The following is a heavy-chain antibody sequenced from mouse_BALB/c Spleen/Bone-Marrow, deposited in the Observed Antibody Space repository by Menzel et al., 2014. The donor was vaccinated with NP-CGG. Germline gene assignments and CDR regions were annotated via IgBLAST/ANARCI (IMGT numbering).Heavy chain of an antibody. Sequence: EVKLVESGGGLVKPGGSLKLSCAASGFTFSSYAMSWVRQTPEKRLEWVASISSGGGTYYPDSVKGRFTISRDNARNILYLQMSSLRSEDTAMYYCAREEYGQKVYAMDYWGQGTSVTVSS. CDR3: AREEYGQKVYAMDY. J-gene: IGHJ4*01. V-gene: IGHV5-6-5*01. CDR2: ISSGGGT. CDR1: GFTFSSYA. D-gene: IGHD2-10*02.